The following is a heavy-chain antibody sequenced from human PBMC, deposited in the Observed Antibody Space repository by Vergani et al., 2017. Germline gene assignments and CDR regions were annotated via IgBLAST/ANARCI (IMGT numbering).Heavy chain of an antibody. CDR3: AREGGYNPPFDY. V-gene: IGHV3-30*02. CDR1: GFTFSSYG. D-gene: IGHD5-24*01. CDR2: IRYDGSNK. J-gene: IGHJ4*02. Sequence: QVQLVESGGGVVQPGGSLRLSCAASGFTFSSYGMHWVRQAPGKGLEWVAFIRYDGSNKYYADSVKGRFTISRDNSKNTLYLQMNSLRAEDTAVYYCAREGGYNPPFDYWGQGTLVTVSS.